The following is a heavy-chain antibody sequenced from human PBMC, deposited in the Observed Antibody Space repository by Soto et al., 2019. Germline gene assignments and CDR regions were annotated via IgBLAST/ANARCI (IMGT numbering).Heavy chain of an antibody. Sequence: QVQLVQSGAEVTKPGSSVKVSCKASCGTFSNYAITWVRQAPGQGLEWMGGIIPFFVTANYAQKFQGRVTITADESTSTAYMELSSLTSEDTAVYFCARETAGVTAAMRGGYYYGMDVWGQGTTVTVSS. CDR2: IIPFFVTA. V-gene: IGHV1-69*12. J-gene: IGHJ6*02. CDR3: ARETAGVTAAMRGGYYYGMDV. D-gene: IGHD2-2*01. CDR1: CGTFSNYA.